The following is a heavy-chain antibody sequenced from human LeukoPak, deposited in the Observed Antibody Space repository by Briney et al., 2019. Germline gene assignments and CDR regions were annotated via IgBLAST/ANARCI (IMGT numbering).Heavy chain of an antibody. V-gene: IGHV4-34*01. CDR2: INHSGST. CDR1: GGSFSGYY. Sequence: KASETLSLTCAVYGGSFSGYYWSWIRQPPGKGLEWIGEINHSGSTNYNPSLKSRVTISVDTSKNQFSLKLSSVTAADTAVYYCASAADGDYAPFDYWGQGTLVTVSS. J-gene: IGHJ4*02. D-gene: IGHD4-17*01. CDR3: ASAADGDYAPFDY.